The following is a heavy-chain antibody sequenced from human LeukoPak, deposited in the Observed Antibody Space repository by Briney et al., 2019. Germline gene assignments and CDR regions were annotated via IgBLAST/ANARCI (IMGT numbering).Heavy chain of an antibody. CDR2: IDTAGAT. J-gene: IGHJ4*02. CDR3: ARGMGATTQALFDY. CDR1: GFTFRAFD. D-gene: IGHD1-26*01. V-gene: IGHV3-13*04. Sequence: GGSLRLSCAASGFTFRAFDMHWVRQVTGKRLEWVSGIDTAGATYYPFSVKGRFTISRENAKNSLYLHMNSLRAGDTAVYYCARGMGATTQALFDYWGQGALVAVSS.